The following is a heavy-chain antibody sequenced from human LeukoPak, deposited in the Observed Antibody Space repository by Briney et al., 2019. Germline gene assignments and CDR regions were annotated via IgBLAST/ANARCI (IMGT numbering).Heavy chain of an antibody. CDR1: GFTVDDYG. J-gene: IGHJ4*02. V-gene: IGHV3-20*04. CDR3: ARDPGIAATEDDY. D-gene: IGHD6-13*01. Sequence: GGSLRLSCAASGFTVDDYGMSWVRQAPGKGLEWVSGINWNGGSTGYEDSVKGRFTISRDNAKNSQYLQMNSLRAEDTALYYCARDPGIAATEDDYWGQGTLVAVSS. CDR2: INWNGGST.